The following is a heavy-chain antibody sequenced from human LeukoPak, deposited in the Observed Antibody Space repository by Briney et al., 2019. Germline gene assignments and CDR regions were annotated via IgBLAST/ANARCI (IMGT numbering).Heavy chain of an antibody. V-gene: IGHV4-59*01. CDR2: IYYSGST. D-gene: IGHD3-10*01. Sequence: SETLSLTCTVSGGSISSYYWGWIRQPPGKGLEWIGNIYYSGSTNYNPSLKSRLTISVDTSKNQFSLKLSSVTAADTAVYYCARDSSYYFGSGSLTQFYYHGMDVWGQGTTVTVSS. J-gene: IGHJ6*02. CDR3: ARDSSYYFGSGSLTQFYYHGMDV. CDR1: GGSISSYY.